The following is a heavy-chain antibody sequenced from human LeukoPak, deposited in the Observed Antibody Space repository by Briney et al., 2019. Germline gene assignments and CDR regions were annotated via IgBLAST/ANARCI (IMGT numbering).Heavy chain of an antibody. J-gene: IGHJ6*02. CDR1: GFTFSSYA. Sequence: GGSLRLSCAASGFTFSSYAMSWVRQAPGKGLEWVSAISGSGGSTYYADSVKGRFTISRDNAKNSLYLQMNSLRAEDTAAYYCASSAKWVNYYYGMDVWGQGTTVTVSS. D-gene: IGHD3-10*01. CDR2: ISGSGGST. CDR3: ASSAKWVNYYYGMDV. V-gene: IGHV3-23*01.